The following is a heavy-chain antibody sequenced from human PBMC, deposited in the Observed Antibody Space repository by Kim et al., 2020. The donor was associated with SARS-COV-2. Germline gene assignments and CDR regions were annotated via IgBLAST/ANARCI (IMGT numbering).Heavy chain of an antibody. Sequence: SVKGRFTISRDNAKNTLYLQMNSLRAEDTAVYYCAKDKWEPPGGGGMDVWGQGTTVTVSS. V-gene: IGHV3-23*01. D-gene: IGHD1-26*01. J-gene: IGHJ6*02. CDR3: AKDKWEPPGGGGMDV.